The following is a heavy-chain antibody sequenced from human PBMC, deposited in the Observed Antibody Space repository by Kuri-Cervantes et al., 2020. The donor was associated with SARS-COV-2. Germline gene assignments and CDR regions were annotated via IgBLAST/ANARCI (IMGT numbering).Heavy chain of an antibody. CDR3: AREGAYDFWSIDY. Sequence: GGSLRLSCAASGFTFSSYAMSWVRQAPGKGLEWVSSISSSSSYIYYADSVKRRFTISRDNAKNSLYLQMNSLGAEDTAVYYCAREGAYDFWSIDYWGQGTLVTVSS. CDR1: GFTFSSYA. J-gene: IGHJ4*02. V-gene: IGHV3-21*01. CDR2: ISSSSSYI. D-gene: IGHD3-3*01.